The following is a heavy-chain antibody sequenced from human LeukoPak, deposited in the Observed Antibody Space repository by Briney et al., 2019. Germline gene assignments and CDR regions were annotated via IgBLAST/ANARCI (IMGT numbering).Heavy chain of an antibody. V-gene: IGHV1-24*01. D-gene: IGHD6-6*01. Sequence: VASVKVSCKVSGYTLTELSMHWVRQAPGKGLEWMGGFDPEDGETIYAQKFQGRVTMTEDTSTDTAYMELSSLRSEDTAVYYCATETRYPGSSPWVYWGQGTLVTVSS. CDR2: FDPEDGET. CDR3: ATETRYPGSSPWVY. CDR1: GYTLTELS. J-gene: IGHJ4*02.